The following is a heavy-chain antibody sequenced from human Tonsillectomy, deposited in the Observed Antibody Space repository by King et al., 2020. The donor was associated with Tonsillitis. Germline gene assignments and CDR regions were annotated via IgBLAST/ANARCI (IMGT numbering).Heavy chain of an antibody. Sequence: QLVQSGGGLVQPGRSLRLSCAASGFTFDDYAMHWVRQAPGKGLEWVSGISWNSGSIGYADSVKGRFTISRDNAKNSLYLQMNSLRAEDTALYYCAKDIYGSDYWGQGTLVTVSS. D-gene: IGHD3-10*01. V-gene: IGHV3-9*01. CDR1: GFTFDDYA. J-gene: IGHJ4*02. CDR2: ISWNSGSI. CDR3: AKDIYGSDY.